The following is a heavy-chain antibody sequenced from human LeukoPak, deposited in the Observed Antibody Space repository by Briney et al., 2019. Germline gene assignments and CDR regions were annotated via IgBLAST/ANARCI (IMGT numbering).Heavy chain of an antibody. CDR2: VNRDGSST. V-gene: IGHV3-74*01. D-gene: IGHD6-13*01. CDR3: ARDRSISAAGDTY. Sequence: GGSLRLSCAASGFTFSDYWMHWVRQAPGKGLVWVSRVNRDGSSTSYADSVKGRFTISRDNAKNTLSLQMNSLRAEDSAVYYCARDRSISAAGDTYWGQGTLVTVSS. J-gene: IGHJ4*02. CDR1: GFTFSDYW.